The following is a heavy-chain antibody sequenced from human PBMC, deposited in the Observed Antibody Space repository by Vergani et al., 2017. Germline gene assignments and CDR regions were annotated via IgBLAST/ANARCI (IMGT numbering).Heavy chain of an antibody. V-gene: IGHV4-38-2*01. CDR2: IYHSGST. CDR1: GYSISSGYY. CDR3: ASLRSYYDIFTGYYNSLYYFDY. D-gene: IGHD3-9*01. J-gene: IGHJ4*02. Sequence: QVQLQESGPGLVKPSETLSLTCAVSGYSISSGYYWGWIRQPPGKGLEWIGSIYHSGSTYYNPSLKSRVTISVDTSKNQFSLKLSSVTAADTAVYYCASLRSYYDIFTGYYNSLYYFDYWGQGTLVTVSS.